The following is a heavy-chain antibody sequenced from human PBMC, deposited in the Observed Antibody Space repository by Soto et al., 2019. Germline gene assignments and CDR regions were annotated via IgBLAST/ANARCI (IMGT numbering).Heavy chain of an antibody. V-gene: IGHV1-46*01. Sequence: QVQLVQSGAEVKNPGASVKVSCKESGYTFTNYYIHWVRQAPGQGLEWMAIINPSGGSTNYAQKFQGRVTLARDTFTSTVYMELSSLRSEDTAIYYCARGLAAGDYWGQGTLVPFSS. CDR3: ARGLAAGDY. D-gene: IGHD6-13*01. CDR1: GYTFTNYY. CDR2: INPSGGST. J-gene: IGHJ4*02.